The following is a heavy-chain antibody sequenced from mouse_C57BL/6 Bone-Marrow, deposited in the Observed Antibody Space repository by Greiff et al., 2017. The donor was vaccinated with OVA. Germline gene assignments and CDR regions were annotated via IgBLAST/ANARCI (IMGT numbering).Heavy chain of an antibody. CDR1: GYAFSSSW. CDR3: ARGGWFVPFDY. CDR2: IYPGDGDT. J-gene: IGHJ2*01. D-gene: IGHD2-3*01. Sequence: VQLQQSGPELVKPGASVKISCKASGYAFSSSWMNWVKQRPGKGLEWIGRIYPGDGDTNYNGKFKGKATLTADKSSSTAYMQLSSLTSEDSAVDFCARGGWFVPFDYWGQGTTLTVSS. V-gene: IGHV1-82*01.